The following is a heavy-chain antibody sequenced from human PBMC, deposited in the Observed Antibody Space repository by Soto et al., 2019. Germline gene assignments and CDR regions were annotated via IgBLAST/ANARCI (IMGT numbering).Heavy chain of an antibody. CDR1: GFTFDDYG. J-gene: IGHJ3*02. Sequence: PGGSLRLSCAASGFTFDDYGMSWVRQAPGKGLEWASGINWNGGSTGYADSVKGRFTISRDNAKNSLYLQMNSLRAEDTAVYYCARVLKSIGWDNDVFDIWGQGTMVTVSS. D-gene: IGHD6-19*01. CDR3: ARVLKSIGWDNDVFDI. V-gene: IGHV3-20*04. CDR2: INWNGGST.